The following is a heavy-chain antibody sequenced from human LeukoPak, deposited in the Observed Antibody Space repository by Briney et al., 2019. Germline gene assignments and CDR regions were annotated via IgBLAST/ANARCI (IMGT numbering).Heavy chain of an antibody. CDR1: GGTFSSYA. CDR3: ARDRYGSSGYYYSADAFDI. V-gene: IGHV1-69*13. J-gene: IGHJ3*02. D-gene: IGHD3-22*01. CDR2: IIPIFGTA. Sequence: GASVKVSCKASGGTFSSYAISWVRQAPGQGLEWMGGIIPIFGTANYAQKFQGRVTITADESTSTAYMELSSLRSEDTAVYYCARDRYGSSGYYYSADAFDIWGQGTMVTVSS.